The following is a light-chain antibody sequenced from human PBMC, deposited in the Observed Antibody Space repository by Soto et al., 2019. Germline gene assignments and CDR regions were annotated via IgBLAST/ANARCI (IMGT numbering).Light chain of an antibody. Sequence: EIVLTQSPGTLSLSPGERATLSCRTSQSVSKSYLAWFQQRPGQAPRLLIYSASTRATGIPDRFSGSGSGTDFTLTISRLEPEDFAVYYCQHYGSSTGYTFGQGTKLEIK. CDR1: QSVSKSY. J-gene: IGKJ2*01. CDR2: SAS. V-gene: IGKV3-20*01. CDR3: QHYGSSTGYT.